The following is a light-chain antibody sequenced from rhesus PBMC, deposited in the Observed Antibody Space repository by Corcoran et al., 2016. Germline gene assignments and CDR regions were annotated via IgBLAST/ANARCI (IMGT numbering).Light chain of an antibody. CDR2: AAS. J-gene: IGKJ1*01. CDR3: QQHNSHPWT. CDR1: QGISSY. Sequence: DIQMTQSPSSLSASVGDTVTITCRAIQGISSYLNWFQQKPGKAPKLLIYAASGLQSGVPSRFSGSGSGTAFTLTIRRLQPENFTAYCCQQHNSHPWTFGQGTKVEIK. V-gene: IGKV1-28*03.